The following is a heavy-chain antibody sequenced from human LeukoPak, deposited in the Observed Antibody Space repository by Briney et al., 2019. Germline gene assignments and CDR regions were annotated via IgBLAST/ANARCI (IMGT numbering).Heavy chain of an antibody. D-gene: IGHD5-12*01. CDR1: GCSISSGGYY. Sequence: PSETLSLTCTVYGCSISSGGYYWSWIRQHPGKGLDWFRYIYYSGSTYYNPSLKSRVTISVDTSKNQFSLKLSSVTAADTAVYYCARDRGPYSGYDSYYFDYWGQGTLVTVSS. V-gene: IGHV4-31*03. CDR3: ARDRGPYSGYDSYYFDY. J-gene: IGHJ4*02. CDR2: IYYSGST.